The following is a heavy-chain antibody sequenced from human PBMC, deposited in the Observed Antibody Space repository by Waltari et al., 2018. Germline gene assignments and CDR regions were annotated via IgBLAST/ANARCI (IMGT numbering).Heavy chain of an antibody. CDR1: GFTFSSYG. D-gene: IGHD3-22*01. CDR3: ARDATPIYYDSSGYLY. CDR2: IWYDGSNK. J-gene: IGHJ4*02. V-gene: IGHV3-33*08. Sequence: QVPLVASGGGVVQPGRAMRLYCADYGFTFSSYGTHCVSQAQGKGREWVAVIWYDGSNKYYADSVKGRFTISRDNSKNTLYLQMNSLRAEDTAVYYCARDATPIYYDSSGYLYWGQGTLVTVSS.